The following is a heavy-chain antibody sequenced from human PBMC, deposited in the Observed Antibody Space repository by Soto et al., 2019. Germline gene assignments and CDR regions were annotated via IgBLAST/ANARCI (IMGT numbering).Heavy chain of an antibody. V-gene: IGHV1-69*06. J-gene: IGHJ6*02. CDR1: GGTFSSYA. CDR3: ARGGYSSTWSNLLDRSGLDV. D-gene: IGHD6-13*01. Sequence: SVKVSCKTSGGTFSSYAISWVRQAPGQGLEWMGGIVPLFRTTNYAQKFQGRVTITADTSTYTVYMELSGPRSGDTAVYYCARGGYSSTWSNLLDRSGLDVWGQGTTVTVSS. CDR2: IVPLFRTT.